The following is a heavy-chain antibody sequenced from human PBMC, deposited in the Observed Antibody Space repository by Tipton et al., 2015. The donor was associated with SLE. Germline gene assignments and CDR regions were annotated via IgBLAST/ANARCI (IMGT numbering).Heavy chain of an antibody. CDR2: IKEDGSEK. CDR3: ARDRGWGSSREVDY. D-gene: IGHD7-27*01. V-gene: IGHV3-7*01. J-gene: IGHJ4*02. Sequence: SLRLSCAASGFTFSRHWMNWVRQAPGKGLEWVANIKEDGSEKYHVDSVKGRFTISRGNAKNSLYLQMNSLRAEDTAVYYCARDRGWGSSREVDYWGQGTLVTVSS. CDR1: GFTFSRHW.